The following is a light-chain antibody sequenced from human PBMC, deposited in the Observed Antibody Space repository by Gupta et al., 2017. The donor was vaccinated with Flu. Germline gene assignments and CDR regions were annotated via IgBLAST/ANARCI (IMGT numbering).Light chain of an antibody. CDR3: QQYDNLYT. V-gene: IGKV1-5*03. CDR1: QNIGSY. CDR2: KAS. J-gene: IGKJ2*01. Sequence: VGDRVTITGRASQNIGSYLAWYQQKPGKAPKLLIYKASGLESGVPSRFSGSGYGTEFSLTISSLQPDDFATYYCQQYDNLYTFGQGTKLEVK.